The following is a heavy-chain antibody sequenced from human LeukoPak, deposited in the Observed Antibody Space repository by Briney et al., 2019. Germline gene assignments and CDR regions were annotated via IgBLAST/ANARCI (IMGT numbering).Heavy chain of an antibody. J-gene: IGHJ4*02. D-gene: IGHD2-2*01. CDR3: VKGYCSGISCYGDY. V-gene: IGHV3-64D*09. CDR1: GLTFSSYA. Sequence: GGSLRLSCSASGLTFSSYAMHWVRQAPGKGLEYVSAISSNGGSTYYADSVKGRVTISRDNSKNTLYLQMSSLRAEDTAVYYCVKGYCSGISCYGDYWGQGTLVTFSS. CDR2: ISSNGGST.